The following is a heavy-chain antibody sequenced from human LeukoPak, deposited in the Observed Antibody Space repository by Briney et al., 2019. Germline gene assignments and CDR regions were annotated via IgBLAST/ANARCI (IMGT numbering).Heavy chain of an antibody. D-gene: IGHD6-6*01. Sequence: GGSLRLSCAASGFTFSSYAMSWVRQAPGKGLEWVSAISGSGGSTYYADSVKGRFTISRANSKNTLYLQMNSLRAEDTAVYYCAKPHISSSTLFDYWGQGTLVTVSS. V-gene: IGHV3-23*01. CDR1: GFTFSSYA. CDR2: ISGSGGST. CDR3: AKPHISSSTLFDY. J-gene: IGHJ4*02.